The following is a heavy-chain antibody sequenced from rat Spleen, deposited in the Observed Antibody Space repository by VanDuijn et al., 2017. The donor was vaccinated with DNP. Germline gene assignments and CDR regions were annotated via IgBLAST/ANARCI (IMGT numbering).Heavy chain of an antibody. D-gene: IGHD1-2*01. CDR1: GFTFSNYD. Sequence: EVQVVESGGGLVQPGRSLKLSCAASGFTFSNYDMAWVRQAPTKGLEWVASISPSGGSTYYRDSVKGRFTISRDNAKSSLYLQMNSLKSEDAATYYCARQDYSNYNYFDYWGQGVMVTVSS. V-gene: IGHV5-25*01. CDR2: ISPSGGST. J-gene: IGHJ2*01. CDR3: ARQDYSNYNYFDY.